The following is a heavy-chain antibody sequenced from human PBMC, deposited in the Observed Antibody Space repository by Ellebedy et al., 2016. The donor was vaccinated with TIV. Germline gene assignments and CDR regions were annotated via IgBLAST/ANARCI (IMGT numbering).Heavy chain of an antibody. Sequence: ASVKVSXKASGYTFNKYHMHWVRQAPGRQGLEWMGLIYPRGDRTIYAEKFQGRLTMTRDTSTSTLYMELTNLRSEDTAVYYCARDLVGATESMGNWFDPWGQGTLVTVSS. V-gene: IGHV1-46*02. CDR3: ARDLVGATESMGNWFDP. D-gene: IGHD1-26*01. CDR2: IYPRGDRT. J-gene: IGHJ5*02. CDR1: GYTFNKYH.